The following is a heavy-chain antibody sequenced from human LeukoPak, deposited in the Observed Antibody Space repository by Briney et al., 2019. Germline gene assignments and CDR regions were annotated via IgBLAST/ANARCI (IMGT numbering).Heavy chain of an antibody. CDR3: AKPRQYSGNIEAFDI. CDR2: ISHSGRTI. CDR1: GFTFSDYN. Sequence: PGGSLRLSCAASGFTFSDYNMNWIRQAPGKGLEWISYISHSGRTIYDADSGKGRFTISRDNAKNSLYLQMNSLRAEDTAVYYCAKPRQYSGNIEAFDIWGQGTMVTVSS. V-gene: IGHV3-11*01. J-gene: IGHJ3*02. D-gene: IGHD1/OR15-1a*01.